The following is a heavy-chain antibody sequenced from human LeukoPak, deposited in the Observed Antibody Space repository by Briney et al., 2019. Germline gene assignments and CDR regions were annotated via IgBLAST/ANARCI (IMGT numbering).Heavy chain of an antibody. CDR2: INHSGST. J-gene: IGHJ4*02. CDR1: GGSFSGYY. CDR3: AKPIPSYGDYSDY. D-gene: IGHD4-17*01. V-gene: IGHV4-34*01. Sequence: PSETLSLTCAVYGGSFSGYYWSWIRPPPGKGLEWIGEINHSGSTNYNPSLKSRVTISVDTSKNQFSLKLSSVTAADTAVYYCAKPIPSYGDYSDYWGQGTLVTVSS.